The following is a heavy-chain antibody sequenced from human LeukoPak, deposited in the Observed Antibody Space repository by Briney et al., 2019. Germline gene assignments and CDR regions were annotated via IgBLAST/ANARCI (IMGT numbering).Heavy chain of an antibody. CDR1: GFTSGDYA. Sequence: PGRSLRLSCTYSGFTSGDYAMSWFRQAPGKGREGVGSMRSKPYGGVAEYAASVKVRFTISRDDYTRIAYLQMNTLKTEDTAVYYCTTVPVRTVTWIVVLRGHDVFDMWGQGTTVTVSS. D-gene: IGHD3-22*01. V-gene: IGHV3-49*03. CDR3: TTVPVRTVTWIVVLRGHDVFDM. CDR2: MRSKPYGGVA. J-gene: IGHJ3*02.